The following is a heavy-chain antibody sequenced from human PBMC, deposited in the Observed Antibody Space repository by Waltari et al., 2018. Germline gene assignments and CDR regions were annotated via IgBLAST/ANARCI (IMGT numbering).Heavy chain of an antibody. Sequence: QVQLQESGPGLVKPSETLSLTCTVSGGSISSYYWSWIRQPPGKGLEWIGYIYYSGSTNYNPSLKSRVTISVDTSKNQFSLKLSSVTAADTAVYYCASGVDCSSTSCSSLGGFDYWGQGTLVTVSS. D-gene: IGHD2-2*01. J-gene: IGHJ4*02. V-gene: IGHV4-59*08. CDR3: ASGVDCSSTSCSSLGGFDY. CDR2: IYYSGST. CDR1: GGSISSYY.